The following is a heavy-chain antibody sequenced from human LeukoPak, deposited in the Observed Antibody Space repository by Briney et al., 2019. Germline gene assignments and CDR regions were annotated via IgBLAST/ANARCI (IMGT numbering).Heavy chain of an antibody. V-gene: IGHV3-11*06. D-gene: IGHD4-23*01. J-gene: IGHJ4*02. CDR3: ARSRWPEDY. CDR1: GFTFSDYY. Sequence: GVLRLSCAASGFTFSDYYMSWIRQAPGKGLEWVAGISQSTNDTHYVDSVRGRFTLSRDNAKNSVTLQMNSLRVEDTAVYYCARSRWPEDYWGQGTLVTVSS. CDR2: ISQSTNDT.